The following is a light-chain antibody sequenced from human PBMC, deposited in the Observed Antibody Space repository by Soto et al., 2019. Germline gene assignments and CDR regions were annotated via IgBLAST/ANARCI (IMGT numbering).Light chain of an antibody. Sequence: EIVLTQSPGTLSLSPGERATLSCRASQSVSSSYLAWYQQKPGQAPRLLIYGASSRATGIPDTFSVSASGTDFTLTIRRLEPEDFAVYYCQHYGTSALFGPGTKVDIK. J-gene: IGKJ3*01. CDR3: QHYGTSAL. V-gene: IGKV3-20*01. CDR2: GAS. CDR1: QSVSSSY.